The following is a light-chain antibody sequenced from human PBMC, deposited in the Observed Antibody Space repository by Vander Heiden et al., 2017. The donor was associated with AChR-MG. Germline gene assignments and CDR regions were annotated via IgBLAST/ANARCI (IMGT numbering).Light chain of an antibody. CDR2: GAS. CDR1: QIVSSSD. Sequence: EIVLPHSPGTLSLSPGDTATLARRARQIVSSSDLNWYQQTPGQAPRPLIYGASRRATGSPDRFSGSGSGTDFTLTISRLGPEDFAVYFCQQHDTSPYTFGQGTKLEIK. V-gene: IGKV3-20*01. CDR3: QQHDTSPYT. J-gene: IGKJ2*01.